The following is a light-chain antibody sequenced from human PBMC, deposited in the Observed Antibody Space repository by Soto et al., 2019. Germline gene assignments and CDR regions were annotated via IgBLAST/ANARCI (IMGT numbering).Light chain of an antibody. CDR2: EAS. J-gene: IGKJ2*01. CDR1: QNIGGW. Sequence: DFQMTQSPPTLSASVGDTVTLTCRASQNIGGWLAWYQQRPGRAPKLLIYEASTLASGVPSRFTGSGSGTHFTLTIDGLQPDDAATYYCQQHNDHATFGQGPK. CDR3: QQHNDHAT. V-gene: IGKV1-5*01.